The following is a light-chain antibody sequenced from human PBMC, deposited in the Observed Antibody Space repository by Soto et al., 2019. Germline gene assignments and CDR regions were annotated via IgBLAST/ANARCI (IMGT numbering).Light chain of an antibody. CDR3: QSYDSSLSGSV. CDR2: GNS. V-gene: IGLV1-40*01. Sequence: QSVLTQPPSVSGAPGQRVTISCTGSSSNIGAGYDVHWYQQLPGTAPKLLIYGNSNRPSGVPDRFSGSKSGTSAPMAITGLHAEDEADYSCQSYDSSLSGSVFGGGTKLTVL. CDR1: SSNIGAGYD. J-gene: IGLJ3*02.